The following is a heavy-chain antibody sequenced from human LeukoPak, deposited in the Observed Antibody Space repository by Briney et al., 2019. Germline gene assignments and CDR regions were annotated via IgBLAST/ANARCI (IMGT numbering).Heavy chain of an antibody. Sequence: PGRSLRLSCAAFGFTFSTYAMHWVRQAPGKGLEWVAVISYDGSSKYYADSVKGRFTISRDNSENTLYLQMNSLRAEDSHTAVYYCARMGQYRSSRVYYYFNGMDVWGQGTTVTVSS. CDR3: ARMGQYRSSRVYYYFNGMDV. D-gene: IGHD6-6*01. CDR2: ISYDGSSK. CDR1: GFTFSTYA. V-gene: IGHV3-30-3*01. J-gene: IGHJ6*02.